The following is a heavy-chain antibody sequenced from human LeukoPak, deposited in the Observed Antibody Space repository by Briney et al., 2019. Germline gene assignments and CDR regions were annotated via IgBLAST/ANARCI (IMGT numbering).Heavy chain of an antibody. CDR3: ARARNSGRHYYNYYMDV. Sequence: SETLSLTCTVSGGSISSYYWSWIRQPPGKGLEWIGYIYYSGSTNYNPSLKSRVTVSIDTSKNQFSLKLSSVTAADTAVYYCARARNSGRHYYNYYMDVWGKGTTVTVSS. V-gene: IGHV4-59*08. CDR1: GGSISSYY. D-gene: IGHD1-26*01. J-gene: IGHJ6*03. CDR2: IYYSGST.